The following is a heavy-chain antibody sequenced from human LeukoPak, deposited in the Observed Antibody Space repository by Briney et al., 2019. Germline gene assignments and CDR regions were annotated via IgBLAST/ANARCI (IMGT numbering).Heavy chain of an antibody. CDR1: GFTVSSNY. V-gene: IGHV3-53*01. CDR2: ISESGDVT. D-gene: IGHD6-6*01. J-gene: IGHJ4*02. Sequence: GGSLRLSCAASGFTVSSNYMSWVRQAPGRGLEWVSVISESGDVTHYADAMKGRFTISRDNAKNTLNLQMNSLRAEDTAIYYCARDSSHYLGSSDYWGQGTLVTVSS. CDR3: ARDSSHYLGSSDY.